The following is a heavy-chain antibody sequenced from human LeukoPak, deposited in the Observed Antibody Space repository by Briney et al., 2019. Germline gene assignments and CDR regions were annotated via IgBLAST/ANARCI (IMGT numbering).Heavy chain of an antibody. CDR1: GGSISSHY. CDR3: ARQLLSWYFDH. Sequence: PSETLTLTCTVSGGSISSHYWTWIRQSPGKGLEWIGYISYSGSTNYNPSLKSRVAMSVDTSKNQFSLRLSSVTAADTAVYYCARQLLSWYFDHWGQGALVTVSS. J-gene: IGHJ4*02. D-gene: IGHD4/OR15-4a*01. CDR2: ISYSGST. V-gene: IGHV4-59*08.